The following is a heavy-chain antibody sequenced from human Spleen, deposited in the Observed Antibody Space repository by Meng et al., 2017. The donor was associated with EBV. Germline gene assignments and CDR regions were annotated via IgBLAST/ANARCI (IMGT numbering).Heavy chain of an antibody. CDR2: INHSGST. Sequence: QVQLQQWGGGLLKPSETLSLTCAVYGGSLSSHYWSWFRQPPGKGLEWIGEINHSGSTNYKWSLESRVTISVGTSKTKLSLNLSSVTAADTAVYYCARSGIAAGVSWFDPWGQGTLVTVSS. CDR1: GGSLSSHY. V-gene: IGHV4-34*01. J-gene: IGHJ5*02. D-gene: IGHD6-25*01. CDR3: ARSGIAAGVSWFDP.